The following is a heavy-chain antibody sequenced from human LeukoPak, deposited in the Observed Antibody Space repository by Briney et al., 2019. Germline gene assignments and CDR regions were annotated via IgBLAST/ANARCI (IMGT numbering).Heavy chain of an antibody. CDR3: GFNSSYGDYLWVFDY. V-gene: IGHV4-38-2*02. J-gene: IGHJ4*02. Sequence: SETLSLTCTVSGYSISSGYYWGWIRQPPGKGLEWIGSIYHSGSTYYNPSLKSRVTISVDTSKNQFSLKLSSVTAADTAVYYCGFNSSYGDYLWVFDYWGQGTLVTVSS. CDR1: GYSISSGYY. CDR2: IYHSGST. D-gene: IGHD4-17*01.